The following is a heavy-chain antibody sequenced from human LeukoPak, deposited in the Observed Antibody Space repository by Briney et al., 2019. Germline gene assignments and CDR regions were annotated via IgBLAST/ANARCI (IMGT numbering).Heavy chain of an antibody. CDR1: GYTFTGYY. D-gene: IGHD3-22*01. J-gene: IGHJ4*02. Sequence: ASVKVSCKASGYTFTGYYMHWVRQAPGQGLEWMGRINPNSGGTNYAQKFQGRVTMTRDTSISTAYMELSRLRSDDTAVYYCAREPRFERPGPDSSGYYWAESGDYWGQGTLVTVSS. V-gene: IGHV1-2*06. CDR3: AREPRFERPGPDSSGYYWAESGDY. CDR2: INPNSGGT.